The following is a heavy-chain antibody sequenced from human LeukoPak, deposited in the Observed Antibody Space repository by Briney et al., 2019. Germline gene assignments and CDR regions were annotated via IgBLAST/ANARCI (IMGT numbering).Heavy chain of an antibody. Sequence: PGGSLRLSCVASGFTFSSYWMHWVRQAPGKGLVWVSRINSDGSSTTYADSVKGRFTISRDNAKNTVYVQMNSLRTEDTAVYYCARAPTSEQQLHFDYWGQGTLVTVSS. J-gene: IGHJ4*02. CDR1: GFTFSSYW. CDR3: ARAPTSEQQLHFDY. D-gene: IGHD6-13*01. V-gene: IGHV3-74*01. CDR2: INSDGSST.